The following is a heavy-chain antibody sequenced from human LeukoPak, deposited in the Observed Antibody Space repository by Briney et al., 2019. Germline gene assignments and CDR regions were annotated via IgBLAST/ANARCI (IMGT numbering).Heavy chain of an antibody. J-gene: IGHJ6*03. Sequence: PSETLSLTCTVSGGSISSYYWSWIRQPPGKGLEWIGYIYYSGSTNYNPSLKSRVTISVDTSKNQFSLKLSSVTAADTAVYYCAREGWAMVRGVDYQYYYMDVWGKGTTVTVSS. CDR3: AREGWAMVRGVDYQYYYMDV. D-gene: IGHD3-10*01. CDR2: IYYSGST. V-gene: IGHV4-59*01. CDR1: GGSISSYY.